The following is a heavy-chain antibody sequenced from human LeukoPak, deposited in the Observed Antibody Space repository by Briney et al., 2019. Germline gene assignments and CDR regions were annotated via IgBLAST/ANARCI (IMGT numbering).Heavy chain of an antibody. CDR3: ARYSSSSFDI. CDR1: EFTFSSYN. CDR2: IYYSGST. D-gene: IGHD6-13*01. J-gene: IGHJ3*02. Sequence: GSLRLSCTASEFTFSSYNMNWVRQAPGKGLEWIGSIYYSGSTYYNPSLKSRVTISVDTSKNQFSLKLSSVTAADTAVYYCARYSSSSFDIWGQGTMVTVSS. V-gene: IGHV4-39*07.